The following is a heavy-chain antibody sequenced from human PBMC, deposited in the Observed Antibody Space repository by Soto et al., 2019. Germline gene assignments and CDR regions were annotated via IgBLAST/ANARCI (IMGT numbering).Heavy chain of an antibody. J-gene: IGHJ4*02. CDR3: ARHNYGSGSTYFDY. CDR2: IYYSGST. CDR1: GGSISSYY. Sequence: QVQLQESGPGLVKPSETLSLTCTVSGGSISSYYWSWIRQPPGKGLEWIGYIYYSGSTNYNPSLKSQVTISVDTSKNPFAQKLNSMTAADTAVYYCARHNYGSGSTYFDYWGQGTLVTVSS. V-gene: IGHV4-59*08. D-gene: IGHD3-10*01.